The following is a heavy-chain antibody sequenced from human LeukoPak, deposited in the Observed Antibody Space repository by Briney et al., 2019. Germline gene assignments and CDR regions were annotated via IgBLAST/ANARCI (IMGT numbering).Heavy chain of an antibody. V-gene: IGHV1-2*02. J-gene: IGHJ6*03. CDR1: GYTYTGYY. Sequence: AASVKVSCKASGYTYTGYYMHWVRQAPGQGLEWMGWINPNSGGTNYAQKFQGRVTITADESTSTAYMELSSLRSEDTAVYYCAETKGGSGYDWPYYYYMDVWGKGTTVTISS. CDR3: AETKGGSGYDWPYYYYMDV. CDR2: INPNSGGT. D-gene: IGHD5-12*01.